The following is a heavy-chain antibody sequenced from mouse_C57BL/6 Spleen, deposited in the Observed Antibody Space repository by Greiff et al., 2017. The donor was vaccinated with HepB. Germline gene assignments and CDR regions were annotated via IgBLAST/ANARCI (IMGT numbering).Heavy chain of an antibody. V-gene: IGHV1-80*01. Sequence: QVQLQQSGAELVKPGASVKISCKASGYAFSSYWMNWVKQRPGKGLEWIGQIYPGDGDTNYNGKFKGKATLTADKSSSTAYMQLSSLTSEDSAVYFCARALYYGSSYKDAMDYWGQGTSVTVSS. CDR1: GYAFSSYW. J-gene: IGHJ4*01. CDR3: ARALYYGSSYKDAMDY. CDR2: IYPGDGDT. D-gene: IGHD1-1*01.